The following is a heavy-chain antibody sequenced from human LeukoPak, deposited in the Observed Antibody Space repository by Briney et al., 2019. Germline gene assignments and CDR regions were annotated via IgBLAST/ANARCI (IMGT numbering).Heavy chain of an antibody. CDR1: GGSISSGGYY. CDR3: ATFWSGYYYDY. CDR2: IYYSGST. V-gene: IGHV4-31*09. J-gene: IGHJ4*02. Sequence: PSETLSLTCTVSGGSISSGGYYWSWIRQHPGKGLEWIGYIYYSGSTNYNPSLKSRVTISVDKSKNQFSLKLSSVTAADTAVYYCATFWSGYYYDYWGQGTLVTVSS. D-gene: IGHD3-3*01.